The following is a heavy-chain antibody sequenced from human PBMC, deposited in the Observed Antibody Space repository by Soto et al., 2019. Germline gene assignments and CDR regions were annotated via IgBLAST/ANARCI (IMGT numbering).Heavy chain of an antibody. CDR2: IYYLGTT. V-gene: IGHV4-39*02. CDR1: GGSISSGSSY. CDR3: ARVPGNWFDP. J-gene: IGHJ5*02. Sequence: PSETLSLTCTVSGGSISSGSSYWGWIRQPPGKGLEWIGEIYYLGTTYYNPSLGSRVSISVDTSKNQFSLKLNSVTAADTAIYYCARVPGNWFDPWGQGTLVTVSS.